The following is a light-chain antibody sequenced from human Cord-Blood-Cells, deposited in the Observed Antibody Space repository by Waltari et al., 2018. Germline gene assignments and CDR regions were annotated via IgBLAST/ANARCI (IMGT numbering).Light chain of an antibody. J-gene: IGLJ2*01. CDR2: DVS. Sequence: QSALTQPAPVSGSPGQSITISCTGTSSDVGGYNYLSWYQPHPGKAPKLMIYDVSNRPSGVSNRCSGSKSGNTASLTISGLQAEDEADYYCSSYTSSSTVVFGGGTKLTVL. CDR3: SSYTSSSTVV. V-gene: IGLV2-14*01. CDR1: SSDVGGYNY.